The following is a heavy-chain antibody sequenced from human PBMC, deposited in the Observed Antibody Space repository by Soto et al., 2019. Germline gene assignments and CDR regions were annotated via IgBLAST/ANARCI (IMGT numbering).Heavy chain of an antibody. CDR3: ARGRHDPLFIVLLWFGELLVYYYYYMDV. V-gene: IGHV4-59*01. Sequence: ASETLSLTCTVSGGSISSYYWSWIRQPPGKGLEWIGYIYYSGSTNYNPSLKSRVTISVDTSKNQFSLKLSSVTAADTAVYYCARGRHDPLFIVLLWFGELLVYYYYYMDVWGKGTTVTVSS. J-gene: IGHJ6*03. CDR2: IYYSGST. D-gene: IGHD3-10*01. CDR1: GGSISSYY.